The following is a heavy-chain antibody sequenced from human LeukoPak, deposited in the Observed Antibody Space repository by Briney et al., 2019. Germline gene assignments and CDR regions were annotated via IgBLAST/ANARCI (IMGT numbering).Heavy chain of an antibody. CDR2: ISYDGSNK. D-gene: IGHD1-14*01. CDR3: ASRTSALTFDY. J-gene: IGHJ4*02. V-gene: IGHV3-30*19. CDR1: GFTFSNYG. Sequence: GGSLRLSCAASGFTFSNYGMHWVRQAPGKGLEWVAVISYDGSNKYYADSVKGRFTISRDNTKNTLYLQMNSLRAEDTAVYYCASRTSALTFDYWGQGTLVTVSS.